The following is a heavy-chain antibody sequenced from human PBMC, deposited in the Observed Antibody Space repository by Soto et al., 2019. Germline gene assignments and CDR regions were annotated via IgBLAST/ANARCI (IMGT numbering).Heavy chain of an antibody. V-gene: IGHV1-2*02. CDR2: INPNNGGT. J-gene: IGHJ4*03. CDR1: GYTFTGYH. Sequence: DSVQVSCEASGYTFTGYHIHWVRQAPGQGLEWMGWINPNNGGTNYAQKFQDRVTMTRDTSISTAYMELSRLSSDDTAVFYCARESRFSLGGSGVSCYLDYWG. D-gene: IGHD2-15*01. CDR3: ARESRFSLGGSGVSCYLDY.